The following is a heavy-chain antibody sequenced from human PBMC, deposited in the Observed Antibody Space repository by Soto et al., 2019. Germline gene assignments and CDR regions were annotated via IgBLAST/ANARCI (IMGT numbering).Heavy chain of an antibody. CDR2: INPAGGTT. CDR3: ALKVVTYYDN. V-gene: IGHV1-46*01. J-gene: IGHJ4*02. CDR1: GYSFTSTN. Sequence: SRASGYSFTSTNVHWVRQAPGQGPEWMGIINPAGGTTYYAQKFQGRLTITSDTSTDTVFMDLNDLTSEDTAVYFCALKVVTYYDNWGQGTLLTVSS. D-gene: IGHD2-21*02.